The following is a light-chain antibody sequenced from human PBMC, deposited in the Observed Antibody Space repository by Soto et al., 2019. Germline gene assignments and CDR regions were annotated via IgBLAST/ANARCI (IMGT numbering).Light chain of an antibody. V-gene: IGKV3-20*01. CDR1: QSVSSNY. J-gene: IGKJ2*01. Sequence: DIVLTQSPDALSLSPGERATLSCRASQSVSSNYLAWYQQKAGQAPRLLIYGASTRATGIPDRFSGSGSEKDFTLTTSRLEPEDFAGYFFQQYGRPPDTLVQGTMLEIK. CDR3: QQYGRPPDT. CDR2: GAS.